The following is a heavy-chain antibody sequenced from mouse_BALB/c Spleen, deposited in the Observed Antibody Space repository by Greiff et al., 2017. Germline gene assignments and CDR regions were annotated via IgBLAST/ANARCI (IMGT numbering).Heavy chain of an antibody. V-gene: IGHV1-55*01. J-gene: IGHJ4*01. CDR2: IYPGSGST. Sequence: QVQLQQPGAELVKPGTSVKLSCKASGYNFTSYWINWVKLRPGQGLEWIGDIYPGSGSTNYNEKFKSKATLTVDTSSSTAYMQLSSLASEDSALYYCANRYDGYAMDYWGQGTSFTVSS. CDR1: GYNFTSYW. D-gene: IGHD2-14*01. CDR3: ANRYDGYAMDY.